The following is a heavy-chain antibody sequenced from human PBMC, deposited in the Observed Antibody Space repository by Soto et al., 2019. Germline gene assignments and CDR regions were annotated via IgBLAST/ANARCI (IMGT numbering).Heavy chain of an antibody. Sequence: QLLQSGGEVKEPGASVKVSCRASGYTFSSYGISWVRQAPGQGLEWMGWSSGHSGVIKSAQKFQDRVTMTTDTSTSTGYMKLRSLISDDTAGYYCARAYSSNYYNDYFDYWGQGTLVTGSS. CDR3: ARAYSSNYYNDYFDY. J-gene: IGHJ4*02. D-gene: IGHD4-4*01. V-gene: IGHV1-18*01. CDR2: SSGHSGVI. CDR1: GYTFSSYG.